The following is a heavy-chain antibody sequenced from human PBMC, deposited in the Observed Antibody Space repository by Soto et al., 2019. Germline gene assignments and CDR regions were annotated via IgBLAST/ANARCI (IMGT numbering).Heavy chain of an antibody. D-gene: IGHD6-6*01. CDR3: AKKRSGSSSTGCIDY. CDR1: GFTFSSHA. CDR2: ISGSADDI. J-gene: IGHJ4*02. Sequence: GGSLRLSCAASGFTFSSHAMNWVRQAPGKGLEWVSAISGSADDIYYADSVKGRFTISRDSSKNTLYLQMNSLRADDTAVYYCAKKRSGSSSTGCIDYWGQGTLVTVS. V-gene: IGHV3-23*01.